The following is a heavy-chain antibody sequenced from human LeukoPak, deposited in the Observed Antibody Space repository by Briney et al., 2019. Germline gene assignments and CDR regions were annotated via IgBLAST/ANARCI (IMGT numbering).Heavy chain of an antibody. V-gene: IGHV4-34*01. CDR2: INHSGST. D-gene: IGHD3-16*02. J-gene: IGHJ4*02. CDR3: ARHGPGGVIVKYYFDY. CDR1: GGSFSGYY. Sequence: SETLSLTCAVYGGSFSGYYWSWIRQPPGKGLEWIGEINHSGSTNYNPPLKSRVTISVDTSKNQFSLKLSSVTAADTAVYYCARHGPGGVIVKYYFDYWGQGTLVTVSS.